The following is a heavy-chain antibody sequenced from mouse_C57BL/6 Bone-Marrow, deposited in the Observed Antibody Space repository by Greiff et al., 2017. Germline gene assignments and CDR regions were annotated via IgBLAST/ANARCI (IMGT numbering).Heavy chain of an antibody. CDR1: GFTFSSYT. D-gene: IGHD1-1*01. Sequence: EVHLVESGGGLVKPGGSLKLSCAASGFTFSSYTMSWVRQTPEKRLEWVATVSGGGGNTYYPDSVKGRFTISRDNAKNTLYLQMSSLRSEDTALYYSARQEITTVVDYWGQGTTLTVSA. V-gene: IGHV5-9*01. J-gene: IGHJ2*01. CDR3: ARQEITTVVDY. CDR2: VSGGGGNT.